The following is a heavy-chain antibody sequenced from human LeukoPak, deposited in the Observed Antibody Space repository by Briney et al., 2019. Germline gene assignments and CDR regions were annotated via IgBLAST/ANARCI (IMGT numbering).Heavy chain of an antibody. CDR2: IIPIFGTA. Sequence: ASVKVSCKASGYTFTGYYMHWVRQAPGQGLEWMGGIIPIFGTANYAQKFQGRVTITADESTSTAYMELSSLRSEDTAVYYCARDWMYYYGSGSYSGLDYWGQGTLVTVSS. CDR3: ARDWMYYYGSGSYSGLDY. D-gene: IGHD3-10*01. J-gene: IGHJ4*02. CDR1: GYTFTGYY. V-gene: IGHV1-69*13.